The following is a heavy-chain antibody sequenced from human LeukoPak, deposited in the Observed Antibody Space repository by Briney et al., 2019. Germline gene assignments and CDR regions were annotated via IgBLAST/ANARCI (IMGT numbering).Heavy chain of an antibody. CDR3: ARAAGKLLPFSY. Sequence: SETLSPTCTVSVGSISSYDWSWIRQPPGKGLEWIGYIYYSGSTNYNPSLKSRVTISVDTSKNQFSLKLSSVTAADTAVYYCARAAGKLLPFSYWSQRTLVTVSS. J-gene: IGHJ4*02. V-gene: IGHV4-59*01. D-gene: IGHD2/OR15-2a*01. CDR1: VGSISSYD. CDR2: IYYSGST.